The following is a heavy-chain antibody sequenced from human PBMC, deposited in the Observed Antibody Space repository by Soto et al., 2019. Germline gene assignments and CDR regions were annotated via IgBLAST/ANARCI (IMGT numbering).Heavy chain of an antibody. Sequence: VQLVESGGGLIQPGGSLRLSCAASGFTLSSYHMDWVRQAPGKGLEWVSYINAGSSIIHYADSVRGRFTISRDNAKNSLYLQMDSLRAEDTAVYYCARDGSTETTNFHYAMDVWGQGTTVTVSS. D-gene: IGHD4-17*01. J-gene: IGHJ6*02. CDR2: INAGSSII. CDR3: ARDGSTETTNFHYAMDV. V-gene: IGHV3-48*03. CDR1: GFTLSSYH.